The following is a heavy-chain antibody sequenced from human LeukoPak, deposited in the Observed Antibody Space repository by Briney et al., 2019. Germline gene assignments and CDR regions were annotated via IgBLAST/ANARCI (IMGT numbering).Heavy chain of an antibody. CDR1: GGSINNDY. CDR3: ARDPRPNSNNWFDT. V-gene: IGHV4-59*01. Sequence: SETLSLTCTVSGGSINNDYWNWIRQPPGKGPEWLGHVYYNGNTMYNPSLKDRLIISLHTSENEFSLKLTSVSDAHTAVYYCARDPRPNSNNWFDTWGQGTLVTVSS. J-gene: IGHJ5*02. D-gene: IGHD5-18*01. CDR2: VYYNGNT.